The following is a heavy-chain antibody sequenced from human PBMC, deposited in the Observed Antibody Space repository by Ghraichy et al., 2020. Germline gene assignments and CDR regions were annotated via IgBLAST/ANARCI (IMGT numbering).Heavy chain of an antibody. D-gene: IGHD6-13*01. CDR2: INHSGST. V-gene: IGHV4-34*01. J-gene: IGHJ6*03. CDR3: ARGGSSSWSGGYYYMDV. Sequence: SETLSLTCAVYGGSFSGYYWSWIRQPPGKGLEWIGEINHSGSTNYNPSLKSRVTISVDTSKNQFSLKLSSVTAADTAVYYCARGGSSSWSGGYYYMDVWGKGTTVTVSS. CDR1: GGSFSGYY.